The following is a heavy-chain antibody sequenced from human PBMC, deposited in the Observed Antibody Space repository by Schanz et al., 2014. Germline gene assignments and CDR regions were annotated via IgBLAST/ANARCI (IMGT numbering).Heavy chain of an antibody. V-gene: IGHV3-66*01. CDR2: IYIGGNT. CDR1: GFTLSSYW. CDR3: TRDVRLDRRGNWFDP. Sequence: VRLVESGGGVVQPGRSLRLSCAASGFTLSSYWMHWVRQVPGKGLVWVSFIYIGGNTYYADSVKGRFTISRDNSKNLLYLQMNSLRADDTAVYYCTRDVRLDRRGNWFDPWGQGTLVTVSS. J-gene: IGHJ5*02. D-gene: IGHD1-1*01.